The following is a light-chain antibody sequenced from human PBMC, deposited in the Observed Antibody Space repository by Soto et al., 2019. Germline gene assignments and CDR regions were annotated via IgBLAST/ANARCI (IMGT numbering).Light chain of an antibody. CDR3: QQYGSSPTT. CDR1: QSVVSSY. J-gene: IGKJ1*01. V-gene: IGKV3-20*01. Sequence: EIVFTQYPGTLSLSPGESATLSCRPSQSVVSSYLAWYQQKPGQAPRLLIYGASNRATGIPARFSGSGSGTDFTLTISRLEPEDFAVYYCQQYGSSPTTFGQGTKVDIK. CDR2: GAS.